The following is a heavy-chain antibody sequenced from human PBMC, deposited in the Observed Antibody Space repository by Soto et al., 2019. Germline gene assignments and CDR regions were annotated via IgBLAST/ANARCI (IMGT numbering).Heavy chain of an antibody. CDR1: GFSFSSYE. Sequence: PGGSLRLSCAASGFSFSSYEVNWVRQAPGKGLAWISYISSSGSTIRYSDSVKGRFTISRDNAKNSLYLQMNSLRAEDTAIYYCARERFLEWLPKSFYFDEWGQGTPVTVSS. J-gene: IGHJ4*02. D-gene: IGHD3-3*01. V-gene: IGHV3-48*03. CDR3: ARERFLEWLPKSFYFDE. CDR2: ISSSGSTI.